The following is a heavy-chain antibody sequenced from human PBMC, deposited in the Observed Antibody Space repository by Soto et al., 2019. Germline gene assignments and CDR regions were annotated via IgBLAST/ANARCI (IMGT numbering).Heavy chain of an antibody. D-gene: IGHD3-10*01. V-gene: IGHV3-48*01. CDR1: GFTFSSYS. J-gene: IGHJ4*02. CDR3: ACVVRGVIKSLTDY. Sequence: GGSLRLSCAASGFTFSSYSMNWVRQAPGKGLEWVSYISSSSSTIYYADSVKGRFTISRDNAKNSLYLQMNSLRAEDTAVYYCACVVRGVIKSLTDYWGQGTLVTVSS. CDR2: ISSSSSTI.